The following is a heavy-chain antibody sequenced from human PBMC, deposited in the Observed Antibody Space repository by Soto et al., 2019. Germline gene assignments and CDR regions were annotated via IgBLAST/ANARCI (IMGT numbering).Heavy chain of an antibody. V-gene: IGHV4-30-2*01. CDR2: IYQSGST. CDR1: GGSVSSGGYS. J-gene: IGHJ5*02. CDR3: ARGLYDSSAPLGDWFDP. Sequence: PSETLSLTCAVSGGSVSSGGYSWNWIRQPPGKGLEWIGNIYQSGSTYYNPSLKSRVTISVDRSKNQFSLNLSSVTAADTAVYFCARGLYDSSAPLGDWFDPWGQETLVTVSS. D-gene: IGHD3-22*01.